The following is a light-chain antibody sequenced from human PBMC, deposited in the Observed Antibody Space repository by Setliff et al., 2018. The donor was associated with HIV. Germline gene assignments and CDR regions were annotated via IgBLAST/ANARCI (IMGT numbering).Light chain of an antibody. V-gene: IGLV2-14*01. J-gene: IGLJ2*01. CDR3: SSYTSSGTLVV. CDR1: SSDVGGYNY. CDR2: EVS. Sequence: ALAQPASVSGSPGQSITISCTGTSSDVGGYNYVSWYQQHPGKAPKLMIYEVSNRPPEVSNRFSGSKSGNTASLTISGLQAEDEADYYCSSYTSSGTLVVFGGGTKVTVL.